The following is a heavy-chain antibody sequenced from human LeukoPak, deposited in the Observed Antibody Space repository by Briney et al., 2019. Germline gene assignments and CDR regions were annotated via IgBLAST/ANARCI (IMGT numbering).Heavy chain of an antibody. CDR2: ISYDGSNK. CDR3: ARDLVATLDY. D-gene: IGHD5-12*01. J-gene: IGHJ4*02. Sequence: GGSLRLSCAASGFTFSSYAMHWVRQAPGKGLEWVAVISYDGSNKYYADSVKGRFTISRDNSKDTLYLQMNSLRAEDTAVYYCARDLVATLDYWGQGTLVTVSS. V-gene: IGHV3-30-3*01. CDR1: GFTFSSYA.